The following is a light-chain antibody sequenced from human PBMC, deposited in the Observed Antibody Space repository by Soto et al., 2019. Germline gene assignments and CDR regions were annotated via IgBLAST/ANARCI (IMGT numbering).Light chain of an antibody. J-gene: IGLJ3*02. Sequence: QSDLTQPPSVSGSPGQTVTISCTGTSCNVGGDNDVSWYQQLPGTAPKLLIYGNSNRPSGVPDRFSGSKSGTSASLAITGLQAEDEADYYCQSYTSSLSDWLFGGGTKLTVL. CDR1: SCNVGGDND. CDR3: QSYTSSLSDWL. CDR2: GNS. V-gene: IGLV1-40*01.